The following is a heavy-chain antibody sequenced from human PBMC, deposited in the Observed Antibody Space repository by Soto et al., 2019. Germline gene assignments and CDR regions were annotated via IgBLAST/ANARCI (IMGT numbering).Heavy chain of an antibody. Sequence: EVQLVESGGGLVRPGGSLTLSCAASGFTVTNAWMNWVRQAPGKGLEWVGRIKSKTDGGTTDLPAPVKGRFTISRDNAKNSVYLQMNSLRAEDTAVYYCVRDFEGSYGYGPFEYWGQGTLVTVSS. J-gene: IGHJ4*02. CDR1: GFTVTNAW. CDR2: IKSKTDGGTT. D-gene: IGHD5-18*01. CDR3: VRDFEGSYGYGPFEY. V-gene: IGHV3-15*01.